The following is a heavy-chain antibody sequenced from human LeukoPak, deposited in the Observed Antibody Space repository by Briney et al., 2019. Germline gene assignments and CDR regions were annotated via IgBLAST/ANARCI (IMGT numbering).Heavy chain of an antibody. V-gene: IGHV3-33*06. CDR3: AKDRSSDNDLYSSGSEIDY. D-gene: IGHD6-19*01. CDR1: GFTFSRSG. CDR2: IWYDGSNK. Sequence: GGSLRLSCAASGFTFSRSGMHWVRQAPGKGLEWVAVIWYDGSNKYYADSVKGRFTISRDNSKNTLYLQMNSLRAEDTAVYYCAKDRSSDNDLYSSGSEIDYWGQGTLVTVSS. J-gene: IGHJ4*02.